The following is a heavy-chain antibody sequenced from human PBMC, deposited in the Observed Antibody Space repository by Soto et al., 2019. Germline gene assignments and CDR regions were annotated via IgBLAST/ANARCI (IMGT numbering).Heavy chain of an antibody. J-gene: IGHJ5*02. D-gene: IGHD3-22*01. CDR2: IYYSGST. Sequence: SETLSLTCTVSGGSISSSSYYWGWIRQPPGKGLEWIGSIYYSGSTYYNPSLKSRVTISVDTSKNQFSLKLSSVTAADTAVYYCARHLEDYYDSSGPGWFDPWGQGTLVTVSS. CDR3: ARHLEDYYDSSGPGWFDP. CDR1: GGSISSSSYY. V-gene: IGHV4-39*01.